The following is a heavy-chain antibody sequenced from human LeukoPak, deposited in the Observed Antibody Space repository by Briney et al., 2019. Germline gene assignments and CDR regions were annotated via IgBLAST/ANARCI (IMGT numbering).Heavy chain of an antibody. V-gene: IGHV3-11*06. CDR1: GFTFSDYY. CDR3: ARLGSIAAVGTPDY. Sequence: GGSLRLSCAASGFTFSDYYMSWIRQAPGKGLEWVSYISGSTTYTTYADSVKGRFTISRDNAKNSLYLQMNSLRGEDTAVYYCARLGSIAAVGTPDYWGQGTLVTVPS. D-gene: IGHD6-13*01. J-gene: IGHJ4*02. CDR2: ISGSTTYT.